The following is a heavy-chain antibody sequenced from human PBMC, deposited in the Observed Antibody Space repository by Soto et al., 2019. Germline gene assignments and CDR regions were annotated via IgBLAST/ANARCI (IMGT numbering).Heavy chain of an antibody. J-gene: IGHJ6*02. V-gene: IGHV5-51*01. CDR3: ARLSPWYYYDSSGYWQTYYYYGMDV. Sequence: GESLKISCKGSGYSFTSYWIGWVRQMPGKGLEWMGIIYPGDSDTRYSPSFQGQVTISADKSISTAYLQWSSLKASDTAMYYCARLSPWYYYDSSGYWQTYYYYGMDVWGQGTTVTVSS. CDR2: IYPGDSDT. D-gene: IGHD3-22*01. CDR1: GYSFTSYW.